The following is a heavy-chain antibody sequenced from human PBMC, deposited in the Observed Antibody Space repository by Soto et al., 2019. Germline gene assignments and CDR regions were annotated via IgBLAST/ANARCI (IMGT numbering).Heavy chain of an antibody. CDR1: GFTFSSYS. D-gene: IGHD3-3*02. J-gene: IGHJ4*02. Sequence: GGSLRLSCAASGFTFSSYSMNWVRQAPGKGLEWVSYISLSGSTIYYADSVKGRFTTSRDDAKNSLYLQMDSLRADDTAVYYCARESFSASPNFFDYWGQGTLVTVSS. V-gene: IGHV3-48*04. CDR3: ARESFSASPNFFDY. CDR2: ISLSGSTI.